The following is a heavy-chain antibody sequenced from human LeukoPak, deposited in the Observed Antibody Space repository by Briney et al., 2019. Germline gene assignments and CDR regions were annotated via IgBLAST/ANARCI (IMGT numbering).Heavy chain of an antibody. CDR1: GFTFSSYA. D-gene: IGHD3-22*01. J-gene: IGHJ4*02. Sequence: GGSLRLSCAASGFTFSSYAMSWVRQAPGKGLEWVSAISGSGGSTYYADSVKGRFTISRGNSKNTLYLQMNSLRAEDTAVYYCAKDITPYYYDSSGLPPLDYWGQGTLVTVSS. V-gene: IGHV3-23*01. CDR2: ISGSGGST. CDR3: AKDITPYYYDSSGLPPLDY.